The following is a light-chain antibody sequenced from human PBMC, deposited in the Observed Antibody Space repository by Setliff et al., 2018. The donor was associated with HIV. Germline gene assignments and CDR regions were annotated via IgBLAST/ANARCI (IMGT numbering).Light chain of an antibody. Sequence: QSVLSQPASVSGSPGPSITISCTGTPSDVGGFTLVSWYQNYPDGVTKLIIYDVSKRPSRVSDRFSGSKSANTASLTISGLQAEDEADYYCLSYTGSDTFVSGSGTKV. V-gene: IGLV2-23*02. CDR1: PSDVGGFTL. CDR2: DVS. J-gene: IGLJ1*01. CDR3: LSYTGSDTFV.